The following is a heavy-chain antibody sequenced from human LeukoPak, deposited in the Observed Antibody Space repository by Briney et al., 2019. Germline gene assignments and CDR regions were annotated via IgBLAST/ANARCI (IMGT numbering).Heavy chain of an antibody. CDR2: INHSGST. CDR3: ARGHSSGRYGLFDI. D-gene: IGHD6-19*01. CDR1: GGSFSGYY. V-gene: IGHV4-34*01. Sequence: SETLSLTCAVYGGSFSGYYWSWIRQPPGKGLEWIGEINHSGSTNYNPSLKSQVTISVDTSKNQFSLKLSSVTAADTAVYYCARGHSSGRYGLFDIWGQGTMVTVSS. J-gene: IGHJ3*02.